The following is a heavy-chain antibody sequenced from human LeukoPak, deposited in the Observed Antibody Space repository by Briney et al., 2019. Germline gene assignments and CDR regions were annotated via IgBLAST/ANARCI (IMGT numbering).Heavy chain of an antibody. CDR1: GYTFTRYG. J-gene: IGHJ4*02. CDR3: ARDFRRPNTYYYGSGGYDY. V-gene: IGHV1-18*01. Sequence: GASVKVSCKASGYTFTRYGISWVRQAPGQGLEWMGWISAYNGNTKYAQKVQGRVTMTTDTSTSTAYMELRSLRSDDTAVYYCARDFRRPNTYYYGSGGYDYWGQGTLVTVSS. CDR2: ISAYNGNT. D-gene: IGHD3-10*01.